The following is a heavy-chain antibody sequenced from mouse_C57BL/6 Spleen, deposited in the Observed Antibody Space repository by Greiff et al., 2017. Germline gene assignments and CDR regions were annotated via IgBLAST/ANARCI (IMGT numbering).Heavy chain of an antibody. CDR2: IHPSDSDT. D-gene: IGHD1-1*01. V-gene: IGHV1-74*01. Sequence: VQLQQPGAELVKPGASVKVSCKASGYTFTSYWMHWVKQRPGQGLEWIGRIHPSDSDTNYNQKFKGKATLTVDKSSSTAYMQLSSQTSEDSAVYYCAMVGAITTVVARGWFAYWGQGTLVTVSA. J-gene: IGHJ3*01. CDR1: GYTFTSYW. CDR3: AMVGAITTVVARGWFAY.